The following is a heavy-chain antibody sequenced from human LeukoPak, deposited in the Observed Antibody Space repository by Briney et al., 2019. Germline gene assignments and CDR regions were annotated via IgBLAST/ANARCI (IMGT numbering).Heavy chain of an antibody. CDR3: ARDTRERWLQLGYYYYYYYMDV. J-gene: IGHJ6*03. Sequence: SVKVSSKASGGTFSSYAISWVRQAPGQGLEWMGGIIPIFGTANYAQKFQGRVTITTDESTSTAYMELSSLRSEDTAVYYCARDTRERWLQLGYYYYYYYMDVWGKGTTVTVSS. D-gene: IGHD5-24*01. CDR1: GGTFSSYA. CDR2: IIPIFGTA. V-gene: IGHV1-69*05.